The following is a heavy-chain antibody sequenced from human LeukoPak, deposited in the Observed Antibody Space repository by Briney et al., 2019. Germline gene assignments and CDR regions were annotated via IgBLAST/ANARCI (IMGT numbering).Heavy chain of an antibody. D-gene: IGHD3-16*01. Sequence: ASVKVSCKTAGYTFTDYYMHWVRQAPGQGLEWMGRINPSSGGTNYAQKFQGRVTMTRDTSITTACMELSRLTSDDTAVYYCARWGGLDAFDIWGQGTMVTVSS. V-gene: IGHV1-2*06. J-gene: IGHJ3*02. CDR1: GYTFTDYY. CDR3: ARWGGLDAFDI. CDR2: INPSSGGT.